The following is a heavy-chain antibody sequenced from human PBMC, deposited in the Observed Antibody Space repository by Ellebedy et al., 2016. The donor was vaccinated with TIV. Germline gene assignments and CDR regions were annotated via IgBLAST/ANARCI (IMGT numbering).Heavy chain of an antibody. Sequence: GESLKISCTASGFTVSSNYMNWVRQAPGKGLEWVSVIYSGGNTYADSVKGRFTISRDNSKNTVYLQMNSLRAEDTAVYYCAREVYSSTWYDCWGQGTLVTVSS. D-gene: IGHD4-11*01. J-gene: IGHJ5*01. CDR3: AREVYSSTWYDC. V-gene: IGHV3-53*01. CDR2: IYSGGNT. CDR1: GFTVSSNY.